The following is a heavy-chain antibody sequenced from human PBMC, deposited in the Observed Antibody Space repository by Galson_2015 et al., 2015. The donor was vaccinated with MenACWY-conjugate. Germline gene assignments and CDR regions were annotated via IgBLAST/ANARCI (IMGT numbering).Heavy chain of an antibody. CDR2: ISSSSSYI. D-gene: IGHD4-23*01. Sequence: SLRLSCAASGFTFSSYSMNWVRQAPGKGLEWVSSISSSSSYIYYADSVKGRFTISRDNAKNSLYLQMNSLRAEDTAVYYCARAHATTVVTPGYWGQGTLVTVSS. CDR3: ARAHATTVVTPGY. CDR1: GFTFSSYS. V-gene: IGHV3-21*01. J-gene: IGHJ4*02.